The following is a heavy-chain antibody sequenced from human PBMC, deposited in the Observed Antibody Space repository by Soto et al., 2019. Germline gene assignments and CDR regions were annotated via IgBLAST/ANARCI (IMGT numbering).Heavy chain of an antibody. CDR1: GFTFSNAW. V-gene: IGHV3-15*07. CDR3: TTGRAAADLYYYYGMDV. CDR2: IKSKTDGGTT. Sequence: GGSLRLSCAASGFTFSNAWMNWVRQAPGKGLEWVGRIKSKTDGGTTDYAAPVKGRFTISRDDSKNTLYLQMNSLKTEDTAVYYCTTGRAAADLYYYYGMDVWGQGTTVTVSS. J-gene: IGHJ6*02. D-gene: IGHD6-13*01.